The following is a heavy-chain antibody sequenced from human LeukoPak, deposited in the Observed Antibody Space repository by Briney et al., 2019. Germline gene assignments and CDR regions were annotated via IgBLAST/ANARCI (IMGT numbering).Heavy chain of an antibody. V-gene: IGHV1-2*02. J-gene: IGHJ4*02. CDR1: GYTFTDYY. D-gene: IGHD1-1*01. Sequence: ASVKVSCKTSGYTFTDYYMHWVRQAPGQGLEWMGWINPNSGATNYVQECQGRVTMTRDTSVTTAYMELSGLRSDDTAVYYCAREGRDFGPHKLAGFDCWGQGTLVTVSS. CDR2: INPNSGAT. CDR3: AREGRDFGPHKLAGFDC.